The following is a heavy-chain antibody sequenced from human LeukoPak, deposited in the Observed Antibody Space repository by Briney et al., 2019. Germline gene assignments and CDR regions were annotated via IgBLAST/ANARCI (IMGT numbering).Heavy chain of an antibody. D-gene: IGHD6-19*01. CDR2: ISAYNGNT. J-gene: IGHJ4*02. V-gene: IGHV1-18*01. CDR1: GYTFTSHG. Sequence: GASVTVSCKASGYTFTSHGISWVRQAPGQGLEWMGWISAYNGNTNYAQKLQGRVTMTTDTSTSTAYMELRSLRSDDTAVYYCARYISGWYHFDSWGQGTLVTVSS. CDR3: ARYISGWYHFDS.